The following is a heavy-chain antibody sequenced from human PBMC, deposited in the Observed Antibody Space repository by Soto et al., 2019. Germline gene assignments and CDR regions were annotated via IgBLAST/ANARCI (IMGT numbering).Heavy chain of an antibody. CDR2: IWYDGSNK. V-gene: IGHV3-33*01. CDR3: ARGVRESDY. D-gene: IGHD1-26*01. CDR1: GFTFSNYG. Sequence: QVQLVESGGGVVQPGRSLRLSCAASGFTFSNYGMHWVRQAPGKGLEWVAVIWYDGSNKYYADSVKGRFTISRDNSKNTLYLQMNSLRAEDTAVYYCARGVRESDYWGQGTLVTVSS. J-gene: IGHJ4*02.